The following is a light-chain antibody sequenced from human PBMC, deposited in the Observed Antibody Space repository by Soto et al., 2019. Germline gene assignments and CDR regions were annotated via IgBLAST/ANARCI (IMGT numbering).Light chain of an antibody. J-gene: IGKJ1*01. Sequence: EIVLTQSPGTLSLSPGERATLSCRASQSVSSSYLAWYQQKPGQASRLLSYGASSRATGIPDRFSGSGSGTDFTLTISRLEPEDFAVYYCQQYGISPETFGQGTKVEIK. V-gene: IGKV3-20*01. CDR3: QQYGISPET. CDR2: GAS. CDR1: QSVSSSY.